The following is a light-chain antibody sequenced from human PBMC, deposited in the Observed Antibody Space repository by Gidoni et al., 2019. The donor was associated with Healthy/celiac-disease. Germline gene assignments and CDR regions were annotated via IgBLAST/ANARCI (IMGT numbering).Light chain of an antibody. J-gene: IGKJ1*01. CDR2: WAY. CDR1: QSVLYSSNTKNY. Sequence: DIVMPQYPDSLAVSLGARATINCKSSQSVLYSSNTKNYVGGYQQKPGQPPKLLIYWAYTLESVGPDRCSGRGSGTDFTLTISSLQAEDVAVYYCQQYYSTLWTFGQGTKVEIK. V-gene: IGKV4-1*01. CDR3: QQYYSTLWT.